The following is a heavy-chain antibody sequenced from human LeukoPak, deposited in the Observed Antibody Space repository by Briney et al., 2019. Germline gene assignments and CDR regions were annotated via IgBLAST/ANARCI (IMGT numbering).Heavy chain of an antibody. V-gene: IGHV4-30-2*02. Sequence: SQTLSLTCTVSGGSISSGGYYWSWIRQPPGKGLEWIGYIYHSGSTYYNPSLKSRVTISVDTSKNQFSLKLSSVTAADTAVYYCARAAEYGIDPWGQGTLVTVSS. D-gene: IGHD6-6*01. J-gene: IGHJ5*02. CDR2: IYHSGST. CDR1: GGSISSGGYY. CDR3: ARAAEYGIDP.